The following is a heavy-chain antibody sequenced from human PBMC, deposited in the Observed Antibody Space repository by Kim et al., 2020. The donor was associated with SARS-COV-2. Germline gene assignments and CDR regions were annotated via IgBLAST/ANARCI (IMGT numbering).Heavy chain of an antibody. Sequence: SETLSLTCTVAGGSISSYYWSWIRQPAGKALEWIGRIYTSGSTNSNPSLNSRVTMSLDTSKNQFSLKRSSVTAADTAVYYCARDGAQRITMIVGNTRRHAFHIWRQPTMLTVSS. CDR3: ARDGAQRITMIVGNTRRHAFHI. D-gene: IGHD3-22*01. J-gene: IGHJ3*02. V-gene: IGHV4-4*07. CDR2: IYTSGST. CDR1: GGSISSYY.